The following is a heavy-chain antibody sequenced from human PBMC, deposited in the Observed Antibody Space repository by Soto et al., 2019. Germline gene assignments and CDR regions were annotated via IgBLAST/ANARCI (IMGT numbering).Heavy chain of an antibody. CDR2: MNPNSANT. D-gene: IGHD6-13*01. CDR3: ARGFSYSSSWYAFEI. CDR1: GYTFTSYD. V-gene: IGHV1-8*01. J-gene: IGHJ3*02. Sequence: GASVKVSCKASGYTFTSYDINWVRQATGQGLEWMGWMNPNSANTGYAQKFQGRVTMTRNTSISTAYMELSSLRSEDTAVYYCARGFSYSSSWYAFEIWGQGTMVTVSS.